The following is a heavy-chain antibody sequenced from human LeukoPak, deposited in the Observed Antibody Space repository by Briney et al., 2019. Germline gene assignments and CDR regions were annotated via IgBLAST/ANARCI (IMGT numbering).Heavy chain of an antibody. CDR1: GFTFSSYA. V-gene: IGHV3-23*01. CDR2: ISGSGGST. D-gene: IGHD3-22*01. CDR3: ARGATYYYDSSGYSDDY. Sequence: GGSLRLSCAASGFTFSSYAMSWVRQAPGKGLEWVSAISGSGGSTYYADSVKGRFTISRDNSKNTLYLQMNSLRAEDTAVYYCARGATYYYDSSGYSDDYWGQGTLVTVSS. J-gene: IGHJ4*02.